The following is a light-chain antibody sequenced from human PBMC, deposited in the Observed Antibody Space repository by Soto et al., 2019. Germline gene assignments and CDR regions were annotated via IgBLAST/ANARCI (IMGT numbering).Light chain of an antibody. CDR1: QSVSSSY. CDR3: QQYGSSPRT. Sequence: IVVTQSPGTLSLSPGSRATLSCRASQSVSSSYLAWYQQKPGQAPRLLIYGASSRATGIPDRFSGSGSGTDFTLTISRLEPEDFAVYYCQQYGSSPRTFGQGTKVDIK. J-gene: IGKJ1*01. V-gene: IGKV3-20*01. CDR2: GAS.